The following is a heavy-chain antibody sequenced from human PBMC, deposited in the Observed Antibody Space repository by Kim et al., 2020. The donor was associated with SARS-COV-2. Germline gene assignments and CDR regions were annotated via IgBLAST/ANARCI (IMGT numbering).Heavy chain of an antibody. J-gene: IGHJ4*03. CDR1: GYTFTRYG. D-gene: IGHD6-13*01. Sequence: ASVKVSCKTSGYTFTRYGITWVRQAPGQGLEWMGWINTGNGNTNYAQMLQGRVTMTTDTPTTTAYLEVKSLRSDDTAVYVCARGGVWAVGAGGADSFFDYWGQGTTVSVPS. CDR2: INTGNGNT. CDR3: ARGGVWAVGAGGADSFFDY. V-gene: IGHV1-18*01.